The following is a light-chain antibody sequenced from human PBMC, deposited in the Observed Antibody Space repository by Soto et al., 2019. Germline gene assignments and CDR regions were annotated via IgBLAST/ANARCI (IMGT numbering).Light chain of an antibody. CDR3: QQYGSSPLFT. V-gene: IGKV3-20*01. CDR2: GAS. Sequence: EIVLTQSPRTLSLSPGERATLSCRASQSVSSSYFAWYQQKPGQAPRLLIYGASSRATGIPDRFSGSGSGTDFTLTISRLEPEDFAVYYWQQYGSSPLFTFGPGTKVDIK. CDR1: QSVSSSY. J-gene: IGKJ3*01.